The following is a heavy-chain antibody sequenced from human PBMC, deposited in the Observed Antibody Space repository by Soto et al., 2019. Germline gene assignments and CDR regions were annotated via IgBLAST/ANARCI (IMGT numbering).Heavy chain of an antibody. D-gene: IGHD5-12*01. CDR1: GFPFNNYG. J-gene: IGHJ3*02. V-gene: IGHV3-33*01. CDR3: TRGGVRRDGYDYAFDI. Sequence: QVQLVESGGGVVQPGRSLPLSCAASGFPFNNYGMHWVRQAPGKGLEWVADIWYDGNNKYYADSVKGRFTISRDDSKNTLFLQMNSLRAEDTAVYYCTRGGVRRDGYDYAFDIWGQGTMVIVSS. CDR2: IWYDGNNK.